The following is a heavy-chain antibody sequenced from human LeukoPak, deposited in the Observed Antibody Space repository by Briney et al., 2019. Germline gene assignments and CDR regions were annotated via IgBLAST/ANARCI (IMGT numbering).Heavy chain of an antibody. CDR3: ARLYPGIAVAGIFDY. J-gene: IGHJ4*02. D-gene: IGHD6-19*01. Sequence: GGSLRLSCAASGFTFSSYAMHWVRQAPGKGLEWVAVISYDGSNKYYADSVKGRFTISRDNSKNTLYLQMNSLRAEDTAVYYCARLYPGIAVAGIFDYWGQGTLVTVSS. CDR1: GFTFSSYA. V-gene: IGHV3-30*04. CDR2: ISYDGSNK.